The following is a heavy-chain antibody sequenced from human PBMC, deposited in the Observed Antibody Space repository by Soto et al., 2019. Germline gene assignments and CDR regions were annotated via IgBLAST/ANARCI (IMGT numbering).Heavy chain of an antibody. CDR1: GFTFSSYG. CDR3: AKGRSSGWVWYYGMDV. Sequence: GGSLRLSCAASGFTFSSYGIHWVRQAPGKGLEWVAVISYDGSNKYYADSVKGRFTISRDNSKNTLYLQMNSLRAEDTAVYYCAKGRSSGWVWYYGMDVWGQGTTVTVS. D-gene: IGHD6-19*01. CDR2: ISYDGSNK. V-gene: IGHV3-30*18. J-gene: IGHJ6*02.